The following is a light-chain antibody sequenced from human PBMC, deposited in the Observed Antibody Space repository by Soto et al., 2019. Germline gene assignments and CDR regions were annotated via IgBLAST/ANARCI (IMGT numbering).Light chain of an antibody. Sequence: QSALTQPASVSGSPGQSITISCTGTSSDVGLYDYVSWYQQHPGKAPQLMIYAVSNRPSGVSNRFSASKSGNTASLFISGLQAEDEADYYCISYTSDDVRYVFGTGTKVTVL. J-gene: IGLJ1*01. CDR3: ISYTSDDVRYV. CDR1: SSDVGLYDY. V-gene: IGLV2-14*01. CDR2: AVS.